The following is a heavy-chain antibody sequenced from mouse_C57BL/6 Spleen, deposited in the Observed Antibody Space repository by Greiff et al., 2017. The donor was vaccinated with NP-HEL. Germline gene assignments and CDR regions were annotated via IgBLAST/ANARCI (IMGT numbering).Heavy chain of an antibody. D-gene: IGHD3-2*02. CDR2: IYPGGGYT. J-gene: IGHJ2*01. CDR3: ARWTAQATGDY. Sequence: QVQLKESGAELVRPGTSVKMSCKASGYTFTNYWIGWAKQRPGHGLEWIGDIYPGGGYTNYNEKFKGKATLTADKSSSTAYMQFSSLTSEDSAIYYCARWTAQATGDYWGQGTTLTVSS. V-gene: IGHV1-63*01. CDR1: GYTFTNYW.